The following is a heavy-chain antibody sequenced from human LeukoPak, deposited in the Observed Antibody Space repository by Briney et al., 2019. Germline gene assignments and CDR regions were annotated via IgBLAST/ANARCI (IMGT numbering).Heavy chain of an antibody. Sequence: PGGSLRLSCAAPGFTFDSYAMSWVRQAPGKGLEWVSAISASGYNTYYADSVKGRFTISRDTSKNTLYLQMNSLGAEDTAIYYCAKDRYNWNYGGVDYWGHGTLVTVSS. J-gene: IGHJ4*01. V-gene: IGHV3-23*01. CDR1: GFTFDSYA. CDR3: AKDRYNWNYGGVDY. CDR2: ISASGYNT. D-gene: IGHD1-7*01.